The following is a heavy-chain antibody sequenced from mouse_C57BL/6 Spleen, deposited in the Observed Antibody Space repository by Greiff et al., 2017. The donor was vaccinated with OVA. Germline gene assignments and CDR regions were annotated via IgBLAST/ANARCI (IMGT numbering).Heavy chain of an antibody. CDR3: ARRGYGTHYFDY. Sequence: QVHVKQPGAELVKPGASVKMSCKASGYTFTTYWITWVKQRPGQGLEWIGDIYPGSGSTNYNEKFKSKATLTVDTSSSTAYMQLSSLTSEDSAVYYGARRGYGTHYFDYWGQGTTLTVSS. V-gene: IGHV1-55*01. CDR2: IYPGSGST. D-gene: IGHD1-1*01. CDR1: GYTFTTYW. J-gene: IGHJ2*01.